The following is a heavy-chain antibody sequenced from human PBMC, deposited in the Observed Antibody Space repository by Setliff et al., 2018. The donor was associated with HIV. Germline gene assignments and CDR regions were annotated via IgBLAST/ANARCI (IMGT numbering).Heavy chain of an antibody. CDR3: AWGTQRPIDS. D-gene: IGHD3-16*01. CDR1: GYTFPDYY. J-gene: IGHJ4*02. V-gene: IGHV1-69-2*01. Sequence: VKVSCKASGYTFPDYYMQRVRQAPGKGLEWMGLIDPDRGDTVYAEKFQGRVTITADRSIDIAYMKLTSLRSEDTAMYFCAWGTQRPIDSWGQGTLVTSPQ. CDR2: IDPDRGDT.